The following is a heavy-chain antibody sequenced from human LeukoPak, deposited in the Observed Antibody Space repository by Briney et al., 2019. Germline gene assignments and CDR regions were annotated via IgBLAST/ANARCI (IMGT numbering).Heavy chain of an antibody. CDR2: ISYDGSNK. J-gene: IGHJ6*02. D-gene: IGHD3-3*01. V-gene: IGHV3-30*03. Sequence: GGSLRLSCAASGFTFSSYGMHGVRQAPGRGLEWVAVISYDGSNKYYADSVRARFTISRDNSKKTLYLQMNRLRAEDTAAYYCAAIFGVVIRYYYGMDVWGQGTTVTVSS. CDR3: AAIFGVVIRYYYGMDV. CDR1: GFTFSSYG.